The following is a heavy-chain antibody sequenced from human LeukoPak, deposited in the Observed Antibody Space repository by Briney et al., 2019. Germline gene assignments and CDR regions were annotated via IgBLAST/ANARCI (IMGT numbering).Heavy chain of an antibody. CDR1: GGSISSGDYY. D-gene: IGHD6-13*01. CDR2: IHYSGST. J-gene: IGHJ4*02. Sequence: SQTLSLTCTVSGGSISSGDYYWSWIRQPPGKGLEWIGYIHYSGSTYYNPSLKSRVTISVDTSKNQFSLKLSSVTAADTAVYYCARSSYLDGPFDYWGQGTLVTVSS. CDR3: ARSSYLDGPFDY. V-gene: IGHV4-30-4*01.